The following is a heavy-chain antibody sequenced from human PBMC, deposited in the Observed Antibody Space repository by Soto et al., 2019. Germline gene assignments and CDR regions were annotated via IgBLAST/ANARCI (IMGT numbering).Heavy chain of an antibody. Sequence: QVQLQESGPGLVKPSETLSLTCTVSGGSVSSSSYYWSWIRQPPGNRLEWIGYIYDSGSNNYNPSLRSRVALSVDTSKNQFSLRLNSVTAADTAVYYCGLRRPGDGAFDIWGQGTMVTVS. CDR3: GLRRPGDGAFDI. D-gene: IGHD7-27*01. CDR1: GGSVSSSSYY. J-gene: IGHJ3*02. CDR2: IYDSGSN. V-gene: IGHV4-61*01.